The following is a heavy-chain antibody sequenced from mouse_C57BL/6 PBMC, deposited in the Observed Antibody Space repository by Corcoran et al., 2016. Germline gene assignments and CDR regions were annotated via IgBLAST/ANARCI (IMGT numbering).Heavy chain of an antibody. CDR1: GYTFTDYY. D-gene: IGHD1-1*01. CDR2: IYPGSGNT. Sequence: QVQLKQSGAELVRPGASVKLSCKASGYTFTDYYINWVKQRPGQGLEWIARIYPGSGNTYYNEKFKGKATLTAEKSSSTAYMQLSSLTSEDSAVYFCAREGRLYYGSDHFDVWGTGTTVTVSS. V-gene: IGHV1-76*01. J-gene: IGHJ1*03. CDR3: AREGRLYYGSDHFDV.